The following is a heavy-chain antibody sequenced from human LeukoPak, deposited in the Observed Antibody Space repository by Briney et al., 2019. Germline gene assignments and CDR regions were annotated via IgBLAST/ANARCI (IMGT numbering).Heavy chain of an antibody. CDR2: INPGDSST. D-gene: IGHD3-10*01. V-gene: IGHV5-51*01. J-gene: IGHJ3*02. CDR3: ARHRSSYYVNDAFDI. Sequence: GESLKISCKGSGYIFTTYWIGWVRQMPGKGLEWMGIINPGDSSTRYSPSFEGQVTMSADKSISTAYLQWNSLKASDTAMYYCARHRSSYYVNDAFDIWGQGTMVTVSS. CDR1: GYIFTTYW.